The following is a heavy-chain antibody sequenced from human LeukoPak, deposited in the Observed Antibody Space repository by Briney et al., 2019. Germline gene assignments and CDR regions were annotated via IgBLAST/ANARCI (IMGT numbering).Heavy chain of an antibody. V-gene: IGHV4-39*01. J-gene: IGHJ4*02. D-gene: IGHD5-18*01. CDR3: ARLRGGVQLWGD. CDR2: LSHAGTN. Sequence: SETLSLTCTVSGGSITSNSYSWRWIRQPPGKGLQWIVTLSHAGTNYYNPSLKSRVTMPVDRSKNQFSLKLTSVTATDTAVYYCARLRGGVQLWGDWGQGTLVTVSS. CDR1: GGSITSNSYS.